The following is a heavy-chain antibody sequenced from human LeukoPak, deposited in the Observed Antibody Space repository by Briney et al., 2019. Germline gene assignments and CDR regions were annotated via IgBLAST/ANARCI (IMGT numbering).Heavy chain of an antibody. J-gene: IGHJ6*03. CDR2: IRYDGSNK. CDR3: AKGGTKDPNPYYYYYMDV. D-gene: IGHD2-8*01. CDR1: GFTFSSYG. Sequence: PGGSLRLSCAASGFTFSSYGMHWVRQAPGKGLEWVAFIRYDGSNKYYADSVKGRFTISRDNSKNTLFLQMNSLRAEDTAVYYCAKGGTKDPNPYYYYYMDVWGKGTTVTISS. V-gene: IGHV3-30*02.